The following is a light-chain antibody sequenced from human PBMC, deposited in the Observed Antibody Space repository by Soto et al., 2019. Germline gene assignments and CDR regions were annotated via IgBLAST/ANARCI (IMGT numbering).Light chain of an antibody. V-gene: IGKV3-15*01. CDR3: QQYSNWPRT. Sequence: EIVMTQSPATLSVSPGERATLSCRASQSINRNLAWYQQKPGQAPRLLIYGASTRATDIPARFSGSGSGTEFTLTISSLQSEDFASYYCQQYSNWPRTFGQGTKGEIK. CDR1: QSINRN. J-gene: IGKJ1*01. CDR2: GAS.